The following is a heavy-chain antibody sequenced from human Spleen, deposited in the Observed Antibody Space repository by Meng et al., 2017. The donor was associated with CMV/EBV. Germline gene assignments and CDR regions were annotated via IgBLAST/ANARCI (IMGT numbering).Heavy chain of an antibody. V-gene: IGHV3-23*03. J-gene: IGHJ4*02. CDR3: AKVGVYDSSSYYRYYFDH. D-gene: IGHD3-22*01. CDR1: FDFRNYA. CDR2: IYNGASST. Sequence: FDFRNYAMTWVRQAPGKVLEWVSVIYNGASSTFYRDSVKGRFTVSRDNSKNTLYLQMDGLRAEDTAIYYCAKVGVYDSSSYYRYYFDHWGQEALVTVSS.